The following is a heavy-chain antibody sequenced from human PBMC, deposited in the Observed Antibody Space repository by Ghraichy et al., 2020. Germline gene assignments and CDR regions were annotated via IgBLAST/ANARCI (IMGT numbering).Heavy chain of an antibody. Sequence: GGSLRLSCAASGFTVDDYTMHWVQQAPMKGLEWVSGISWNSYSIGYADSVKGRFIISRDNAKNSLYLQMNSLRAEDTALYYCAKGSLVVVAPRPDYYGMDVWGKGTTVTVS. V-gene: IGHV3-9*01. CDR1: GFTVDDYT. CDR3: AKGSLVVVAPRPDYYGMDV. D-gene: IGHD2-15*01. J-gene: IGHJ6*04. CDR2: ISWNSYSI.